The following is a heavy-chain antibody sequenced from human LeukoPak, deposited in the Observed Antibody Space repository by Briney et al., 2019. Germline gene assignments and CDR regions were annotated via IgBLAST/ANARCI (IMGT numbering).Heavy chain of an antibody. J-gene: IGHJ3*02. D-gene: IGHD3-10*01. V-gene: IGHV4-31*03. CDR3: AGSGSPTGAFDI. CDR1: GGSISSGGYY. CDR2: IYYSGST. Sequence: PSETLSLTCTVSGGSISSGGYYWSWMRQHPGKGLEWIGYIYYSGSTYYNPSLKSRVTISVDTSKNQFSLKLSSVTAADTAVYYCAGSGSPTGAFDIWGQGTMVTVSS.